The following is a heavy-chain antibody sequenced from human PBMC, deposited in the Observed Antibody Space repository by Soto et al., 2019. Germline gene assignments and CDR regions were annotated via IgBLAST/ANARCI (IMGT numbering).Heavy chain of an antibody. Sequence: GGSLRLSCAASGFTFSTYAMSWVRQAPGKGLEWVSTITGSGANTYYADSVKGRFTISRDNSKNTLYLQMNSLRAEDTAVYYCAKDRIKATMIVVVTDYWGQGTLVTVSS. J-gene: IGHJ4*02. V-gene: IGHV3-23*01. CDR3: AKDRIKATMIVVVTDY. CDR1: GFTFSTYA. CDR2: ITGSGANT. D-gene: IGHD3-22*01.